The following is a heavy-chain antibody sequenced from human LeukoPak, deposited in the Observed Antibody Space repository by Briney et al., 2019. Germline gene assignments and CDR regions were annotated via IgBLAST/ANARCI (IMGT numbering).Heavy chain of an antibody. CDR3: AKDTSSWCNWFDP. CDR2: ISYDGSDK. V-gene: IGHV3-30*18. Sequence: GGPLRLSCAASGFTFSSYGMHWVRQAPGKGLEWVAVISYDGSDKSYADSVKGRFTISRDNSKNTLFLQMNSLRAEDTAVYYCAKDTSSWCNWFDPWGQGTLVTVSS. CDR1: GFTFSSYG. D-gene: IGHD6-13*01. J-gene: IGHJ5*02.